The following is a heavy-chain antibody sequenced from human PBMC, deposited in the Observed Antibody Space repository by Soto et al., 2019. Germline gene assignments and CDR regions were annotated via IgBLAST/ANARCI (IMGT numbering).Heavy chain of an antibody. CDR3: AGGHYGDYCWFDP. J-gene: IGHJ5*02. CDR1: GGTFSSYA. V-gene: IGHV1-69*13. D-gene: IGHD4-17*01. Sequence: ASVKVSCKASGGTFSSYAISWVRQAPGQGLEWTGGIIPIFGTANYAQKFQGRVTITADESTSTAYMELSSLRSEDTAVYYCAGGHYGDYCWFDPWGQGTLVTVSS. CDR2: IIPIFGTA.